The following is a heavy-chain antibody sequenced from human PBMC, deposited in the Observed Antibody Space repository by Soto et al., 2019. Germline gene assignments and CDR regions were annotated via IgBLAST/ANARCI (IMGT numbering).Heavy chain of an antibody. CDR1: GYTFTSYG. CDR3: ARGADYYYYGMDV. V-gene: IGHV1-2*04. Sequence: ASVKVSCKASGYTFTSYGISWVRQAPGQGLEWMGWINPNSGGTNYAQKFQGWVTMTRDTSISTAYMEPSRLRSDDTAVYYCARGADYYYYGMDVWGQGTTVTVSS. CDR2: INPNSGGT. J-gene: IGHJ6*02.